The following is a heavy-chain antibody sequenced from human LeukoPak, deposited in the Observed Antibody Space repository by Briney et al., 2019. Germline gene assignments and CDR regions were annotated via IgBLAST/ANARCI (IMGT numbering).Heavy chain of an antibody. Sequence: SETLSLTCAVYGGSFSGYYWSWIRQPPGKGLEWIGEINHSGSTNYNPSLKSRVTISVDTSKNQFSLKLSSVPAADTAVYYCARTGWYYGSGFAFGFDPWGQGTLVTVSS. D-gene: IGHD3-10*01. CDR1: GGSFSGYY. V-gene: IGHV4-34*01. CDR2: INHSGST. CDR3: ARTGWYYGSGFAFGFDP. J-gene: IGHJ5*02.